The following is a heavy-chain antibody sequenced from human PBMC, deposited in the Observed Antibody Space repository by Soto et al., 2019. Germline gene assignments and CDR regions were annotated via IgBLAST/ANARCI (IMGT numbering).Heavy chain of an antibody. D-gene: IGHD6-13*01. Sequence: EVQLVQSGAEVKKPGESLKISCKGSGYSFTSYWIGWVRQMPGKGLEWMGIIYPGDSDTRYSPSFQGQVTISADKSINTAYPQGSRLKASDTAMQYCARHITAACLFLYHGIDLWGQGATVTGPS. CDR2: IYPGDSDT. J-gene: IGHJ6*02. V-gene: IGHV5-51*01. CDR1: GYSFTSYW. CDR3: ARHITAACLFLYHGIDL.